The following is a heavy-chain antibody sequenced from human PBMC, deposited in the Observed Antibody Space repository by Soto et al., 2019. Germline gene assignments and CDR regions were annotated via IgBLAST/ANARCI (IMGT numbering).Heavy chain of an antibody. CDR3: ARSNTHYYDSSGYYFTYYYYGMDV. Sequence: TLSLTCTVSGGSISSGDYYWSWIRQPPGKGLEWIGYIYYSGSTYYNPSLKSRVAISVDTSKNQFSLKLSSVTAADTAVYYCARSNTHYYDSSGYYFTYYYYGMDVWGQGTTVTVSS. V-gene: IGHV4-30-4*01. J-gene: IGHJ6*02. CDR2: IYYSGST. CDR1: GGSISSGDYY. D-gene: IGHD3-22*01.